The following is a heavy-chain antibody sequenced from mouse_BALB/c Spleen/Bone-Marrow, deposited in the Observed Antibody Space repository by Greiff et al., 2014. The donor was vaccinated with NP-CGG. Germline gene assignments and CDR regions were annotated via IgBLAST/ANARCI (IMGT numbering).Heavy chain of an antibody. V-gene: IGHV1S135*01. CDR3: ARRVYYDYYAMDY. D-gene: IGHD1-1*01. CDR1: GYAFTSYN. CDR2: IDPYSDGT. J-gene: IGHJ4*01. Sequence: EVQLQESGPELVKPGASVKVSCKASGYAFTSYNMYWVKQSHGKSLEWIGYIDPYSDGTSYNQKFKGKATLTVDKSSSTAYMHLNSLTSEDSAVYYCARRVYYDYYAMDYWGQGTSVTVSS.